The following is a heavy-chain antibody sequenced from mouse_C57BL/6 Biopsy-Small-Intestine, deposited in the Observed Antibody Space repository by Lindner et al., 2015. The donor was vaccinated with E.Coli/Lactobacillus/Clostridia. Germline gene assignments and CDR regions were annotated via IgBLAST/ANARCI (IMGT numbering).Heavy chain of an antibody. V-gene: IGHV5-6*01. Sequence: VQLQESGGDLVKPGGSLKLSCAASGFTFSSYGMSWVRQTPDKRLEWVATISSGGSYTYYPDSVKGRFTISRDNAKSTLYLQMSSLKSEDTAMYYCARRGDYDFDYWGQGTTLTVSS. D-gene: IGHD2-4*01. CDR3: ARRGDYDFDY. CDR1: GFTFSSYG. J-gene: IGHJ2*01. CDR2: ISSGGSYT.